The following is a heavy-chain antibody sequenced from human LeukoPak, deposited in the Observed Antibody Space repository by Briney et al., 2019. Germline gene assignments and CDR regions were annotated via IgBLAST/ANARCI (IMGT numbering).Heavy chain of an antibody. V-gene: IGHV3-48*04. Sequence: GGSLRLSCAASGFTFSSYGMTWVRQAPGKGLEWVSYISSSSSTIYYADSVKGRFTISRDNAKNSLYLQMNSLRAEDTAVYYCARDVSVDYWGQGTLVTVSS. CDR3: ARDVSVDY. J-gene: IGHJ4*02. CDR2: ISSSSSTI. CDR1: GFTFSSYG. D-gene: IGHD2/OR15-2a*01.